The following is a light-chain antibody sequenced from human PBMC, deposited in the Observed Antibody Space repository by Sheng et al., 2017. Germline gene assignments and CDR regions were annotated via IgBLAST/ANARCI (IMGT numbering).Light chain of an antibody. CDR3: LQHNSYPQT. Sequence: DIQMTQSPSSLSASIGDRVTITCQASQDISNYLNWYQQKPGKAPKRLIYAASSLQSGVPSRFSGSGSGTEFTLTISSLQPEDFATYYCLQHNSYPQTFGQGTKVEIK. CDR2: AAS. J-gene: IGKJ1*01. V-gene: IGKV1-17*01. CDR1: QDISNY.